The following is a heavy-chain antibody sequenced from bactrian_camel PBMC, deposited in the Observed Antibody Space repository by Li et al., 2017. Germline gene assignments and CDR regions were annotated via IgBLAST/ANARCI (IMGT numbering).Heavy chain of an antibody. D-gene: IGHD2*01. V-gene: IGHV3S53*01. J-gene: IGHJ4*01. CDR2: IDVNDKP. CDR1: GNSVSRYC. CDR3: AAVLGSGGYCYLLQEIFKR. Sequence: QLVESGGGSVQAGGSLRLSCAATGNSVSRYCMGWFRQAPGKQRESVAVIDVNDKPTYANSMKDRFTISKVHAKNTLILEMSSLKPNDTANYYCAAVLGSGGYCYLLQEIFKRWGQGTQVTVS.